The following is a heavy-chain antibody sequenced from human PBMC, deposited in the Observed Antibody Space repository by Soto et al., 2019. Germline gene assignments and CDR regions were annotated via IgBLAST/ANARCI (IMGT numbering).Heavy chain of an antibody. CDR1: GGTFSSYT. Sequence: QVQLVQSGAEVKKPGSSVKVSCKASGGTFSSYTISWVRQAPGQGLEWMGRIIPILGIANYAQKFQGRVTMTADKSTSTAYMELSSLRSEDTAVYYCARDRLGDSSGLGKIQHWGQGTLVTVSS. D-gene: IGHD3-22*01. V-gene: IGHV1-69*08. CDR3: ARDRLGDSSGLGKIQH. J-gene: IGHJ1*01. CDR2: IIPILGIA.